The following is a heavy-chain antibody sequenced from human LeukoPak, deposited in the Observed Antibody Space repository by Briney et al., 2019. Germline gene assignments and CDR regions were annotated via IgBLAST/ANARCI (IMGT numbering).Heavy chain of an antibody. CDR3: ARVRDGYDDAYDI. Sequence: ASVKVSCKASGYTFSNYYIHWVRQAPGQGLEWMGIIGGSTNYAQKFQGRVTMTRDTSTSTVYMELSSLRSEDTAVYYCARVRDGYDDAYDIWGQGTMVTVHS. D-gene: IGHD5-24*01. J-gene: IGHJ3*02. V-gene: IGHV1-46*01. CDR2: IGGST. CDR1: GYTFSNYY.